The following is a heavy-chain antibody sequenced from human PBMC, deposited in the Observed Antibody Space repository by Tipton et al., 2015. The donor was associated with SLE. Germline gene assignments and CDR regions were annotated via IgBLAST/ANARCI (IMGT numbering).Heavy chain of an antibody. D-gene: IGHD3-10*01. J-gene: IGHJ4*02. CDR2: IYYSGST. CDR3: ARPQIKDGYYFAY. Sequence: LRLSCTVSGGSISSSSYYWGWIRQPPGKGLGWIGSIYYSGSTYYNPSLKSRVTISVDTSKNQFSLKLSSVTAADTAVYYCARPQIKDGYYFAYWVQGTLVTVSS. CDR1: GGSISSSSYY. V-gene: IGHV4-39*07.